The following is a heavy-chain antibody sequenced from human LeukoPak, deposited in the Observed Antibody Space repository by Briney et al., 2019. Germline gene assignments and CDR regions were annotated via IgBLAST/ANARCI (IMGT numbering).Heavy chain of an antibody. CDR1: GGSFSGYY. V-gene: IGHV4-34*01. D-gene: IGHD6-19*01. J-gene: IGHJ4*02. CDR3: ARQWLVSPPFDY. CDR2: INHGGST. Sequence: ADTLSLTCAVYGGSFSGYYWSWLRQPPGKGLEWIGEINHGGSTNYNPSLRSRVTVSVHPSKNQLSLKLSSVPAADTAVYYCARQWLVSPPFDYWGQGTLVTVCS.